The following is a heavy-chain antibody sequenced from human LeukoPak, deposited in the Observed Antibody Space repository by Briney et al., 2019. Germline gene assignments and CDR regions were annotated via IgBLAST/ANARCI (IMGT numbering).Heavy chain of an antibody. J-gene: IGHJ4*02. V-gene: IGHV3-66*01. Sequence: GGSLRLSCAASGFTVSSNYMSWVRQAPGKGLEWVSVIYSGGSTYYADSVKGRFTISRDNSKNTLYLQMNSLRAEDTAVYYCARFPGRGELLLDYWGQGTLVTVSS. CDR2: IYSGGST. CDR1: GFTVSSNY. D-gene: IGHD1-26*01. CDR3: ARFPGRGELLLDY.